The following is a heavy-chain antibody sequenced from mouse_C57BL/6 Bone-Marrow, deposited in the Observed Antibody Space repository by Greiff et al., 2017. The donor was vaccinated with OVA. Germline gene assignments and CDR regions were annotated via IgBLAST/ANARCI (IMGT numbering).Heavy chain of an antibody. CDR1: GFTFSSYA. CDR3: TRDRTTARYFDV. D-gene: IGHD1-2*01. CDR2: ISSGGDYI. J-gene: IGHJ1*03. V-gene: IGHV5-9-1*02. Sequence: EVQLQESGEGLVKPGGSLKLSCAASGFTFSSYAMSWVRQTPEKRLEWVAYISSGGDYIYYADTVKGRFTISRDNARNTLYLQMSSLKSEDTAMYYCTRDRTTARYFDVWGTGTTVTVSS.